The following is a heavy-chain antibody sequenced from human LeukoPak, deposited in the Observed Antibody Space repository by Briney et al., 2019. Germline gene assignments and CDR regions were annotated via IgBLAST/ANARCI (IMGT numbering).Heavy chain of an antibody. CDR1: GYSFTSYW. CDR2: IYPGDSDT. J-gene: IGHJ6*02. V-gene: IGHV5-51*01. Sequence: GESLKISCKGSGYSFTSYWIGWVRQMPGKGLEWMRIIYPGDSDTRYSPSFQGQVTISADKSISTAYLQWSSLKASDTAMYYCARLSPGYSSGWYPDGDYYYYGMDVWGQGTTVTVSS. D-gene: IGHD6-19*01. CDR3: ARLSPGYSSGWYPDGDYYYYGMDV.